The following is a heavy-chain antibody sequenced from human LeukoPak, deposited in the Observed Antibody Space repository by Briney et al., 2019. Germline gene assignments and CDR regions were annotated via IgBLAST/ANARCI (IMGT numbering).Heavy chain of an antibody. CDR2: IIPIFGTA. V-gene: IGHV1-69*06. Sequence: ASVKVSCKASGGTFSSYAISWVRQAPGQGLEWMGGIIPIFGTANYAQKFQGRVTITADKSTSTAYVELSSLRSEDTAVYYCARGLVAVAGYWYFDLWGRGTLVTVSS. D-gene: IGHD6-19*01. CDR3: ARGLVAVAGYWYFDL. CDR1: GGTFSSYA. J-gene: IGHJ2*01.